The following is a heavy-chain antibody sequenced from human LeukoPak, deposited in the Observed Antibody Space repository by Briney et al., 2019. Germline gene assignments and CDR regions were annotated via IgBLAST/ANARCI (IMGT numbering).Heavy chain of an antibody. J-gene: IGHJ3*02. CDR3: TTDVPFFYGDGAFDT. CDR1: GFTFSRYA. Sequence: GGSLRLSCVASGFTFSRYAMSWVRQAPRKGLEWVSTITGSGGSTYFADSVKGRFAISRDNSKNTLFLQMNSLRAEDTAVYYCTTDVPFFYGDGAFDTWGQGTMVTVSS. CDR2: ITGSGGST. D-gene: IGHD4-17*01. V-gene: IGHV3-23*01.